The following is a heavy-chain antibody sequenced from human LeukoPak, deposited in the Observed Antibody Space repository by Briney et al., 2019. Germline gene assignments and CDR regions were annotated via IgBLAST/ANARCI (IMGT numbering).Heavy chain of an antibody. Sequence: GGSLRLSCAASGFTFSGSAMHWVRQASGKGLEWVSAISGSGGSTYYADSVKGRFTISRDNSKNTLYLQMNSLRAEDTAVYYCAKDTVAAATRWFDSWGQGTLVTVSS. CDR1: GFTFSGSA. D-gene: IGHD6-13*01. V-gene: IGHV3-23*01. J-gene: IGHJ5*01. CDR3: AKDTVAAATRWFDS. CDR2: ISGSGGST.